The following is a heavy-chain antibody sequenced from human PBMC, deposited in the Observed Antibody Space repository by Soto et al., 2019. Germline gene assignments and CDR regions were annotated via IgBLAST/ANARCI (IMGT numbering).Heavy chain of an antibody. CDR1: SGSIRSDDW. V-gene: IGHV4-4*02. J-gene: IGHJ4*02. D-gene: IGHD3-22*01. Sequence: QVHLQESGPGLVKPSETLSLICNVSSGSIRSDDWWTWVRQSPGKGLEWIGEISHSGHSNYNPSFKSRLKLSIDKSRNHFSLNLNSVTAADTATYYCARGHKAPAGHTTMIIVVALDFWGQGAVVTVSS. CDR3: ARGHKAPAGHTTMIIVVALDF. CDR2: ISHSGHS.